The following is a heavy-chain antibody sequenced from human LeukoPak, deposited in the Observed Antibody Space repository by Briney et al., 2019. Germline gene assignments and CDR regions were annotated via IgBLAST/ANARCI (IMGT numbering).Heavy chain of an antibody. CDR2: IRSKTYGGTT. Sequence: GGSLRLSCTASGFTFGDYAMTWVRQPPGKGLEWVGFIRSKTYGGTTEYAASVKGRFTISRDDSKNIAYLQMNSPKTDDTAVYYCTRDQGIAVESDYWGQGTLVTVSS. J-gene: IGHJ4*02. V-gene: IGHV3-49*04. D-gene: IGHD6-19*01. CDR1: GFTFGDYA. CDR3: TRDQGIAVESDY.